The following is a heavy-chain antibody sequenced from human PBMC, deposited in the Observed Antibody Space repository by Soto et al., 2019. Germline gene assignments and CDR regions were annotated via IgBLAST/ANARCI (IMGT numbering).Heavy chain of an antibody. CDR1: GFTFSAYT. D-gene: IGHD2-15*01. CDR3: ARSGNSFSYFDS. J-gene: IGHJ4*02. V-gene: IGHV3-21*01. Sequence: GGSLRLSCAASGFTFSAYTMTWVRQVPGKGLEWVSLVSSSGTKLSYADSVKGRFTIPRDNAKNSLYLQMNSLRAEDTAVYYCARSGNSFSYFDSWGPGTLVTVSS. CDR2: VSSSGTKL.